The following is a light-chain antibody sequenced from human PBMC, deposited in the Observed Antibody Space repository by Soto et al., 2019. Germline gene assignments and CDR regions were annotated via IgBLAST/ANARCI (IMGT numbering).Light chain of an antibody. Sequence: QSALTQPASVSGSPGQSITISCTGTSSDVGGYNYVSWYQQHPGKAPKLMIYEVSKRPSGVSNRFSGSKSGNTASLTIAWLQAEDEAEYYCSSYTSSSTVVFGGGTQLTVL. CDR2: EVS. V-gene: IGLV2-14*01. J-gene: IGLJ2*01. CDR3: SSYTSSSTVV. CDR1: SSDVGGYNY.